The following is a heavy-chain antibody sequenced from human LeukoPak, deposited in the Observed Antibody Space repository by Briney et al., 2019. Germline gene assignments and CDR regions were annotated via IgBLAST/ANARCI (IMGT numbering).Heavy chain of an antibody. J-gene: IGHJ6*02. CDR2: IYHNGTL. D-gene: IGHD2-2*02. CDR3: ATAPILRGEGGEHYKYGMDV. CDR1: VGSISSGNW. V-gene: IGHV4-4*02. Sequence: PSGTLSLTCAVSVGSISSGNWWNWVRQSPGKGLEWSGEIYHNGTLNYNPSLKSRVTISADSFKNHFSLKLTSVTAADTAVYYCATAPILRGEGGEHYKYGMDVWGQGTTVIVSS.